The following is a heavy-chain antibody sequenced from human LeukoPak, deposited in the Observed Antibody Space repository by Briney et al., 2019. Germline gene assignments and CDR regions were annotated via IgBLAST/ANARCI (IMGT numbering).Heavy chain of an antibody. CDR2: VYHSGST. J-gene: IGHJ5*02. Sequence: PSETLSLTCAVSGYSISSGYYWGWIRQPPGKGLEWIGSVYHSGSTYYNPSLKSRVTISVDTSKNHFSLKLSSVTAADTAVYYCARHGNYYDTSQSDPWGQGTLVTVSS. D-gene: IGHD3-22*01. CDR1: GYSISSGYY. V-gene: IGHV4-38-2*01. CDR3: ARHGNYYDTSQSDP.